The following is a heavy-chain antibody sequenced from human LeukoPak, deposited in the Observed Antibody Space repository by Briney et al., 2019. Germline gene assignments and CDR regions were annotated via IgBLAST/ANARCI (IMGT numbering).Heavy chain of an antibody. CDR1: GYSISTDYY. CDR3: ARGYYDFNWFDP. D-gene: IGHD3-22*01. V-gene: IGHV4-38-2*02. CDR2: IYHSGST. Sequence: SETLSLTCTVSGYSISTDYYWGWIRQPPGKGLEWIGNIYHSGSTNYNPPLKSRVTISVDTSKNQFSLKLSSVTAADTAVYYCARGYYDFNWFDPWGQGTLVTVSS. J-gene: IGHJ5*02.